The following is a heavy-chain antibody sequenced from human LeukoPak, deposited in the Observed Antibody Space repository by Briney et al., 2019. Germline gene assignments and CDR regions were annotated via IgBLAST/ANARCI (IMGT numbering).Heavy chain of an antibody. V-gene: IGHV1-69*04. CDR2: IMPILGIA. D-gene: IGHD2-2*01. CDR1: GGTFSSYA. Sequence: SVKVSCKASGGTFSSYAISWVRQAPGQGLEWMGRIMPILGIANYAQKFQGRVTITADKSTSTAYMELSSLRSEDTAVYYCARDGDGYCSSTSCLRGMDVWGQGTTVTVSS. J-gene: IGHJ6*02. CDR3: ARDGDGYCSSTSCLRGMDV.